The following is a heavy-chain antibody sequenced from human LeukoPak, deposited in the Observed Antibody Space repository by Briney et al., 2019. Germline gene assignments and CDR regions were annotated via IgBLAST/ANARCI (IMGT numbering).Heavy chain of an antibody. V-gene: IGHV3-23*01. CDR3: AKWGDYDVLTGYYDPDY. CDR1: GFTFSNYA. D-gene: IGHD3-9*01. CDR2: ITGSGGIT. J-gene: IGHJ4*02. Sequence: GASLRLSCVASGFTFSNYAMSWDRQAPGKGLEWVSAITGSGGITYYADSVKGRFTISRDNSKNTLYLQMNSLRAEDTAVYYCAKWGDYDVLTGYYDPDYWGQGTLVTVSS.